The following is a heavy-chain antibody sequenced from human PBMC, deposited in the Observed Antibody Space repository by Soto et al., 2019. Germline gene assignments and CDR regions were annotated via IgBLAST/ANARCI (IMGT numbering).Heavy chain of an antibody. CDR2: INHSGST. J-gene: IGHJ5*02. CDR3: ARGGRPRWFDP. V-gene: IGHV4-34*01. CDR1: GGSFSGYY. Sequence: QVQLQQWGAGLLKPSETLSLTCAVYGGSFSGYYWSWIRQPPGKGLEWIGEINHSGSTNYNPSLKSRVTISVYTSKNQFSLKLSSVTAADTAVYYCARGGRPRWFDPWGQGTLVTVSS.